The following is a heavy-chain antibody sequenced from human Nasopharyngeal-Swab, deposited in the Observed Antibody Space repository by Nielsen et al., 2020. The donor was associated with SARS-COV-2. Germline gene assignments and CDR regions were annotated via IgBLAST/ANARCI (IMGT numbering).Heavy chain of an antibody. V-gene: IGHV3-9*01. CDR3: AKGTTVTGYWYFDL. CDR2: ISWNSGSI. D-gene: IGHD4-17*01. J-gene: IGHJ2*01. CDR1: GFTFSSYS. Sequence: GGSLRLSCAASGFTFSSYSMNWVRQAPGKGLEWVSGISWNSGSIGYADSVKGRFTISRDNAKNSLYLQMNSLRAEDTALYCCAKGTTVTGYWYFDLWGRGTLVTVSS.